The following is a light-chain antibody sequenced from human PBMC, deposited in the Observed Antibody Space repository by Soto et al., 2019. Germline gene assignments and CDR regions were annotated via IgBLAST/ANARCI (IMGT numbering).Light chain of an antibody. CDR3: QQYGSYAIT. V-gene: IGKV3-20*01. Sequence: EIVLTQSPGTLSLSPGERATLSCRASQSVSSSYLAWYQQKPGQAPRLLIYGASSRATGIPARFSGSGSGTDFTLTISRLEPEDFAVYYCQQYGSYAITFGQGTRLEIK. CDR1: QSVSSSY. J-gene: IGKJ5*01. CDR2: GAS.